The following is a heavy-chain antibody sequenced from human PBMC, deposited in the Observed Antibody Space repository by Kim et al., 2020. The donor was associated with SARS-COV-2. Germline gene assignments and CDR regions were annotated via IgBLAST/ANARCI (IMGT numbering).Heavy chain of an antibody. J-gene: IGHJ4*02. CDR2: INTGNGNT. V-gene: IGHV1-3*04. CDR3: ARKGYCGGDCPLSY. CDR1: GYTFTSYA. Sequence: ASVKVSCKASGYTFTSYAMHWVRQAPGQRLEWMGWINTGNGNTKYSQKFQGRVTITRDTSASTAYMELSSLRSEDTAVYYCARKGYCGGDCPLSYWGQGTLVTVSS. D-gene: IGHD2-21*02.